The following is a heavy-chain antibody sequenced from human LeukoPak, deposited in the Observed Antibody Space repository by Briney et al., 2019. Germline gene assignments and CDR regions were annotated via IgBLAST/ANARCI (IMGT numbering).Heavy chain of an antibody. J-gene: IGHJ4*02. CDR1: GGSISSYY. V-gene: IGHV4-59*01. D-gene: IGHD3-22*01. CDR3: ARAYDSSGYYYGHYFDY. Sequence: SETLSLTCTVSGGSISSYYWSWLRQPPGKGLEWIGYIYYSGSTNYNPSLKSRVTISVDTSKNQFSLKLSSVTAADTAVYYCARAYDSSGYYYGHYFDYWGQETLVTVSS. CDR2: IYYSGST.